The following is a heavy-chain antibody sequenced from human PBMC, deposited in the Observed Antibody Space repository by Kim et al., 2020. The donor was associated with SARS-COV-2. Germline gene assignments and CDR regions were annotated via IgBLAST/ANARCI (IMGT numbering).Heavy chain of an antibody. Sequence: GGSLRLSCAASGFTLSVYSMNWVRQAPGKGLEWVSSISTDSANYIYYADSVKGRFTISRDSAKLSLYLQMNGLRAEDTAMYYRARGHRSFDYWGQGTLVTVSS. CDR2: ISTDSANYI. CDR1: GFTLSVYS. V-gene: IGHV3-21*01. CDR3: ARGHRSFDY. J-gene: IGHJ4*02.